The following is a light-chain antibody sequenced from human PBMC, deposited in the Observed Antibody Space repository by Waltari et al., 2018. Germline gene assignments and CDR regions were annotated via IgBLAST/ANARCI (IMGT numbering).Light chain of an antibody. Sequence: QSALTHPPSVPGSPGQPITTSCTGPSSHVGGYNYVSWYQHHPGKAPKLMIYDVSNRPSGVSNRFSGSKSGNTASLTISGLQAEDEADYYCSSYTSSSTLVFGGGTKLTVL. CDR3: SSYTSSSTLV. CDR1: SSHVGGYNY. CDR2: DVS. V-gene: IGLV2-14*03. J-gene: IGLJ2*01.